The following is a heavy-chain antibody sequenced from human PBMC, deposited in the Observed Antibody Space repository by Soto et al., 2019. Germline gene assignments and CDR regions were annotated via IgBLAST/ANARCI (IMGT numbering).Heavy chain of an antibody. J-gene: IGHJ3*02. CDR3: ARAGGPCSGGICSANAFDI. V-gene: IGHV1-46*03. CDR2: INPSGGST. D-gene: IGHD2-15*01. Sequence: QVQLVQSGAEVKKPGASVKVSCKASGYTFTSYYMHWVRQAPGQGLEWMGIINPSGGSTSYAQKFEGRVTMTRDTSTSTVYMELSGLRSEHTAVYYCARAGGPCSGGICSANAFDIWGQGKMVTVSS. CDR1: GYTFTSYY.